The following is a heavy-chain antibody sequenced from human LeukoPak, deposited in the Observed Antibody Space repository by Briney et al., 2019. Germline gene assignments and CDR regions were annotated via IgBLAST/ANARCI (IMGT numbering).Heavy chain of an antibody. CDR3: ARGDYGDEHFDY. D-gene: IGHD4-17*01. J-gene: IGHJ4*02. V-gene: IGHV4-59*01. Sequence: PSETLSLTCTVSGGSISSYYWSWIRQPPGKGLEWIGYIYYSGSTNYNPSLKSRVTISVDTSKNQFSLKLSSVTAADTAVYYCARGDYGDEHFDYWGQGTLVTVSS. CDR1: GGSISSYY. CDR2: IYYSGST.